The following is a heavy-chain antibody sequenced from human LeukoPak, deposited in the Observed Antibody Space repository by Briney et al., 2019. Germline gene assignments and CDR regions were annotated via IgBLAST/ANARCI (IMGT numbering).Heavy chain of an antibody. Sequence: GGSLRLSCAASGFTFSRFPMSWLRQAPGKVLEWVSAITGGGDSIYYADSVKGRFTISRDNSKNTLYLQMNSLRAEDTAVYYCASTDGYNNGAFDIWGQGTMVTVSS. J-gene: IGHJ3*02. D-gene: IGHD5-24*01. CDR1: GFTFSRFP. CDR3: ASTDGYNNGAFDI. V-gene: IGHV3-23*01. CDR2: ITGGGDSI.